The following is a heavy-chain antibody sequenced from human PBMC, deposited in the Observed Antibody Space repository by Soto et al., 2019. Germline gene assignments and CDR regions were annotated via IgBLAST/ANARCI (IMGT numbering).Heavy chain of an antibody. CDR3: ARGHTIFGVVTDYYYYGMDV. D-gene: IGHD3-3*01. Sequence: GGSLRLSCAASGFTFSSYGMHWVRQAPGKGLEWVAGIWYDGSNKYYADSVKGRFTISRDNSKNTLYLQMNSLRAEDTAVYYCARGHTIFGVVTDYYYYGMDVWGQGTTVTVSS. CDR1: GFTFSSYG. CDR2: IWYDGSNK. J-gene: IGHJ6*02. V-gene: IGHV3-33*01.